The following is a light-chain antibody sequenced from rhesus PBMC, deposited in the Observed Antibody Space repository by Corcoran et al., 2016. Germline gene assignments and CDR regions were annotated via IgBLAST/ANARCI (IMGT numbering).Light chain of an antibody. CDR1: QSVSSY. Sequence: EIVMTQSPATLSLSPGERATLSCRASQSVSSYVAWYQQKPEKAPRLLIYGASSRATGIPDRFSGRGSGTDFTLIISSLEPEDVGVYYCQQYNNWNSFGQGTKVEIK. J-gene: IGKJ2*01. CDR3: QQYNNWNS. CDR2: GAS. V-gene: IGKV3S9*01.